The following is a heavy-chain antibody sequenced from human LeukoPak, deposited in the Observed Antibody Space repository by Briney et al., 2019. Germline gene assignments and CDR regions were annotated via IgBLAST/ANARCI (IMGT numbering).Heavy chain of an antibody. Sequence: SQTLSLTCAISGDTVSSNTAAWNWIRQSRSRGLEWLGRTYYRSKWTTDYAVPVQNRITIKPDTSTNQFSLQLRSATPEDTAVYYCTRQRSTSTEYYGLDGWGQGTTVTVSS. CDR2: TYYRSKWTT. CDR3: TRQRSTSTEYYGLDG. J-gene: IGHJ6*02. CDR1: GDTVSSNTAA. D-gene: IGHD6-6*01. V-gene: IGHV6-1*01.